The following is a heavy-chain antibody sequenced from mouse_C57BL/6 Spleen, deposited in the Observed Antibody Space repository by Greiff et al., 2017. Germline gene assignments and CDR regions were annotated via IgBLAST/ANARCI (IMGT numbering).Heavy chain of an antibody. Sequence: VQLQQSGPELVKPGASVKISCKASGYTFTDYYMNWVKQSHGKSLEWIGDINPNNGGTSYNQKFKGKATLTVDKSSSTAYMELRSLTSEDSAVYYCARSGLRVYYFDYWGQGTTLTVSS. D-gene: IGHD3-1*01. V-gene: IGHV1-26*01. CDR3: ARSGLRVYYFDY. J-gene: IGHJ2*01. CDR2: INPNNGGT. CDR1: GYTFTDYY.